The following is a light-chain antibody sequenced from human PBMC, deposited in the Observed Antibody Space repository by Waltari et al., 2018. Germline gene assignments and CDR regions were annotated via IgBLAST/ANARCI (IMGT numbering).Light chain of an antibody. Sequence: SYELTQPPSVSVSPGQTASITCSGDKLGDKYACWYQQKPGQSPILAIYQDTKRPSGIPARFSGSNSGNTATLTISGTQAMDEADYYCQAWDSSIVVFGGGTKLTVV. CDR3: QAWDSSIVV. CDR1: KLGDKY. CDR2: QDT. V-gene: IGLV3-1*01. J-gene: IGLJ2*01.